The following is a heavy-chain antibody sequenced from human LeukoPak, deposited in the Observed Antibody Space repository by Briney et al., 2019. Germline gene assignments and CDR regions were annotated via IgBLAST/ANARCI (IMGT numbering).Heavy chain of an antibody. Sequence: GGSLRLSCAASGFTFSSYGMHWVRQAPGKGLEWVAVISYDGSNKYYADSVKGRFTISRDNSKNTLYLQMNSLRAEDTAVYYCAKGGGIAAAGTDYWGQGTLVTVSS. D-gene: IGHD6-13*01. CDR1: GFTFSSYG. V-gene: IGHV3-30*18. CDR2: ISYDGSNK. J-gene: IGHJ4*02. CDR3: AKGGGIAAAGTDY.